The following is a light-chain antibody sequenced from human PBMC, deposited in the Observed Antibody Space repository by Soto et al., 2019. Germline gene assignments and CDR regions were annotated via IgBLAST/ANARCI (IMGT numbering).Light chain of an antibody. CDR1: QSISIY. Sequence: DIQMTQSPSSLSASVGDRVTITCRASQSISIYLNWYQQKTGKAPKLLSYAASSLQSGVPSRFSGSGSGTDCTLTISSLQPEDFATYYCHPSYSTPPYTFGQGNKLEIK. V-gene: IGKV1-39*01. CDR3: HPSYSTPPYT. CDR2: AAS. J-gene: IGKJ2*01.